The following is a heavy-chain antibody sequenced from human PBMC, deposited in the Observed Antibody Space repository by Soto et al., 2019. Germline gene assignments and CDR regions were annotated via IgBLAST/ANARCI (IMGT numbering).Heavy chain of an antibody. CDR1: GYTFTGYY. J-gene: IGHJ3*02. Sequence: ASVKVSCKASGYTFTGYYMHWVRQAPGQGLEWMGWINANSGNTNYAQKLQGRVTMTRDTSTSTVYMELRSLRSEDTAVYFCVRDRAHGFDIWGQGTMVTVSS. CDR3: VRDRAHGFDI. CDR2: INANSGNT. V-gene: IGHV1-18*04.